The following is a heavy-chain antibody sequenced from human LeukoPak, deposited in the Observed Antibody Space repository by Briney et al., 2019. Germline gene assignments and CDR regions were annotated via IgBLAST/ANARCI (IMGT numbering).Heavy chain of an antibody. D-gene: IGHD3-10*01. CDR2: INPNSGGT. CDR3: ARRGDYYGSGSYWDPFDY. CDR1: GYTFTGYY. V-gene: IGHV1-2*02. Sequence: ASVKVPCKASGYTFTGYYMHWVRQAPGQGLEWMGWINPNSGGTNYAQKFQGRVTMTRDTSNSTAYMELSRLRSDDTAVYYCARRGDYYGSGSYWDPFDYWGQGALVTVCS. J-gene: IGHJ4*02.